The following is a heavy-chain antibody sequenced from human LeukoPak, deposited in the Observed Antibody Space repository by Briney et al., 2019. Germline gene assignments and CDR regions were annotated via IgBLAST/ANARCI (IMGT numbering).Heavy chain of an antibody. CDR2: ISRDSST. CDR3: RVCGGDCSLIDT. Sequence: GGSLRLSCAASDLPVRSNYMSWVRQAPGKGLECVSYISRDSSTTYAASVKGRFTTSRDNSGNTLYLQMNNLKAEDTAVYYCRVCGGDCSLIDTWGQGTLVTVSS. J-gene: IGHJ5*02. V-gene: IGHV3-53*01. CDR1: DLPVRSNY. D-gene: IGHD2-21*02.